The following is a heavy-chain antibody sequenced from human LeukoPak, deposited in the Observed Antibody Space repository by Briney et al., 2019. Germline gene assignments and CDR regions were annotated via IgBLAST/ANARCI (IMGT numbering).Heavy chain of an antibody. CDR1: GFTFSNYN. CDR3: AKGRGGSSNWGSDY. J-gene: IGHJ4*02. Sequence: PGGSLRLSCAASGFTFSNYNMNWVRQAPGKGLEWVSYISSSSGIIYYADSVKGRFTISRDNSKNTLYLEMNSLTVEDTAVYYCAKGRGGSSNWGSDYWGQGTQVTVSS. D-gene: IGHD7-27*01. V-gene: IGHV3-48*01. CDR2: ISSSSGII.